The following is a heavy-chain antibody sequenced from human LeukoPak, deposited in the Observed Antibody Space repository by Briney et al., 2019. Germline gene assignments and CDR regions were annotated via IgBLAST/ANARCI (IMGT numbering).Heavy chain of an antibody. J-gene: IGHJ3*02. D-gene: IGHD6-19*01. Sequence: GGSLRLSCAASGFTFSSYAMSWVRQAPGKGLEWVSAISGSGGSTYYADSVKGRFTISRDNSKNRLYLQMNSLRAEDTAVYYCAKGGDSSGRQLGAFDIWGQGTMVTVSS. CDR2: ISGSGGST. CDR3: AKGGDSSGRQLGAFDI. V-gene: IGHV3-23*01. CDR1: GFTFSSYA.